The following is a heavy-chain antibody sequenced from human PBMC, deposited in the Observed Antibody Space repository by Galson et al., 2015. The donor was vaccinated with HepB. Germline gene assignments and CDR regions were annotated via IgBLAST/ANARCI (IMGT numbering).Heavy chain of an antibody. J-gene: IGHJ5*02. V-gene: IGHV1-69*13. CDR3: ARDTLGTLAAGAWFDP. CDR2: IIPIFGTA. CDR1: GGTFSSYA. Sequence: SVKVSCKASGGTFSSYAISWVRQAPGQGLEWMGGIIPIFGTANYAQKFQGRVTITADESTSTAYMELSSLRSEDTAVYYCARDTLGTLAAGAWFDPWGQGTLVTVSS. D-gene: IGHD6-13*01.